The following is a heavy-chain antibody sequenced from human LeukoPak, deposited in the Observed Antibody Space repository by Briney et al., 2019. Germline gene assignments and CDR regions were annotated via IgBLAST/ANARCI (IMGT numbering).Heavy chain of an antibody. D-gene: IGHD5-18*01. CDR1: GYTLTELS. Sequence: ASVKVSCKVSGYTLTELSMHWVRQAPGKGLEWIGGFDPEDGETIYAQKFQGRVTMTEDTSTDTAYMELSSLRSEDTAVYYCATDGRRYSYGPADYWGQGTLVTVSS. CDR3: ATDGRRYSYGPADY. CDR2: FDPEDGET. V-gene: IGHV1-24*01. J-gene: IGHJ4*02.